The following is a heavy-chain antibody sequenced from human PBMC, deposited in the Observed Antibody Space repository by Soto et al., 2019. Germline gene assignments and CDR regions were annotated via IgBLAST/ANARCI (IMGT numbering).Heavy chain of an antibody. D-gene: IGHD3-22*01. CDR2: VKSKTDGGTT. J-gene: IGHJ4*01. CDR3: TTDSYITSIIVRFDY. CDR1: GFTFSNSW. V-gene: IGHV3-15*07. Sequence: GSLRLSCAASGFTFSNSWINWVRQTPGKGLEWVGRVKSKTDGGTTDFAAPVKGRFVISRDDSKNMVYLEMNSLKTEDTAIYYCTTDSYITSIIVRFDYWGHGTLVTVSS.